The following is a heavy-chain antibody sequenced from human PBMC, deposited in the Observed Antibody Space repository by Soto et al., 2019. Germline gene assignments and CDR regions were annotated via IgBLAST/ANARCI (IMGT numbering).Heavy chain of an antibody. V-gene: IGHV1-69*13. CDR2: IIPFFGTA. J-gene: IGHJ5*02. CDR3: ARVMSDIVVVTALGDWFDP. CDR1: GGTFSSYT. D-gene: IGHD2-21*02. Sequence: ASVKVSCKASGGTFSSYTISWVRQGPGQGLEWMGGIIPFFGTANYAQKFQGRVTITADESTSKAYMELSSLRSEDTAMYYCARVMSDIVVVTALGDWFDPWGQGTLVTVSS.